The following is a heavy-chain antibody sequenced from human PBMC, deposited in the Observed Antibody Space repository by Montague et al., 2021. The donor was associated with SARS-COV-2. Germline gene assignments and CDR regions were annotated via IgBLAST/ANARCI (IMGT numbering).Heavy chain of an antibody. CDR1: GFTFSSYS. CDR3: ARGGNLWDSSGYYREGYFYGMDV. V-gene: IGHV3-48*04. D-gene: IGHD3-22*01. Sequence: SLRLSCAASGFTFSSYSMNWVRQAPGQGLEWVSYISSSSTTIYYADSVKGRFTISRDNAKNSLYLQVNSLRAEDTVVYYCARGGNLWDSSGYYREGYFYGMDVWGQGTTVTVSS. J-gene: IGHJ6*02. CDR2: ISSSSTTI.